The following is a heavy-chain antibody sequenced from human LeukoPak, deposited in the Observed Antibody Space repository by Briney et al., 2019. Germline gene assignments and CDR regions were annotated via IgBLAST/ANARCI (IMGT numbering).Heavy chain of an antibody. CDR1: GYTFTSYY. V-gene: IGHV1-46*01. J-gene: IGHJ5*02. CDR3: ARGARVLKYCSGGSCYELNWFDP. Sequence: ASVKVSCKASGYTFTSYYMHWVRQAPGQGLEWMGIINPSGGSTSYAQKFQGRVTMTRDTSTSTVYMELSSLRSEDTAVYYCARGARVLKYCSGGSCYELNWFDPWGQGTLVTVSS. D-gene: IGHD2-15*01. CDR2: INPSGGST.